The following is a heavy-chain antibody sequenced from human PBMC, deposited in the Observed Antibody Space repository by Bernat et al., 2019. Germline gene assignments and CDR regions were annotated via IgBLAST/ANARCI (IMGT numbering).Heavy chain of an antibody. D-gene: IGHD3-22*01. CDR1: GGSISSSSYY. Sequence: QVQLQQWGAGLLKPSETLSLTCAVYGGSISSSSYYWGWIRQPPGKGLEWIGSIYYSGSTYYNPSLKSRVTISVDTSKNQFSLKLSSVTAADTAVYYCAGVTYYYDSSGYRSDAFDIWGQGTMVTVSS. CDR2: IYYSGST. V-gene: IGHV4-39*01. J-gene: IGHJ3*02. CDR3: AGVTYYYDSSGYRSDAFDI.